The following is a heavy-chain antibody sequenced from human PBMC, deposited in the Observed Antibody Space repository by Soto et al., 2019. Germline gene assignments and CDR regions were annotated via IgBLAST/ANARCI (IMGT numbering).Heavy chain of an antibody. CDR2: IYYSGST. CDR1: GGSISSGGYY. CDR3: ARSGADGYCSSTSCHNGMDV. D-gene: IGHD2-2*02. J-gene: IGHJ6*02. V-gene: IGHV4-31*03. Sequence: SETLSLTCTVSGGSISSGGYYWSWIRQHPGKGLEWIGYIYYSGSTYYNPSLKSRVTISVDTSKNQFSLKLSSVTAADTAVYYCARSGADGYCSSTSCHNGMDVWGQGTTVTVSS.